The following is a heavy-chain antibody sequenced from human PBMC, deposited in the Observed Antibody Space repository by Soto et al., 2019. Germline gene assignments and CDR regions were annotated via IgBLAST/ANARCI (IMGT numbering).Heavy chain of an antibody. CDR1: GGSISRSTYY. CDR2: IYYSGST. D-gene: IGHD2-2*02. CDR3: ARQVPAAIRLGWFDP. V-gene: IGHV4-39*01. Sequence: TLSLTCTVSGGSISRSTYYWGWIRQPPGKGLEWIGSIYYSGSTYYRPSLKSRVTISVDTSKDQFSLKLSSVTAADTAVYYCARQVPAAIRLGWFDPWGQGTLVTVSS. J-gene: IGHJ5*02.